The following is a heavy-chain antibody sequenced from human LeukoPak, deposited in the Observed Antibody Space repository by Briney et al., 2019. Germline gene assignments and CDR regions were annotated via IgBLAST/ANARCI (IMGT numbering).Heavy chain of an antibody. Sequence: GGSLRLSCAASGFTFSSYGMHWVRQAPGKGLEWVAVIWYDGSNKYYADSVKGRFTISRDNSKNTLDLQMNSLRAEDTAVYYCARDPMYYYGSGSYYDLDYWGQGTLVTVSS. J-gene: IGHJ4*02. CDR2: IWYDGSNK. CDR3: ARDPMYYYGSGSYYDLDY. D-gene: IGHD3-10*01. CDR1: GFTFSSYG. V-gene: IGHV3-33*01.